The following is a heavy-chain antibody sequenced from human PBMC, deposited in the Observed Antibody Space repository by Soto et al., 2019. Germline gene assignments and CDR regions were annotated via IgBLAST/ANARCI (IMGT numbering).Heavy chain of an antibody. D-gene: IGHD6-6*01. CDR3: ATPHKAARRAFDI. Sequence: GASVKVSCKASGGTFSSYAISWVRQAPGQGLEWMGRIIPILGIANYAQKFQGRVTITADKSTSTAYMELSSLRSEDTAVYYCATPHKAARRAFDIWGQGTMVTVSS. J-gene: IGHJ3*02. CDR2: IIPILGIA. CDR1: GGTFSSYA. V-gene: IGHV1-69*04.